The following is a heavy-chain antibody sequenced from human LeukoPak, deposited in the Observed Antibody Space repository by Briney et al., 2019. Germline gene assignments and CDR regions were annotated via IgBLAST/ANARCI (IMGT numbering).Heavy chain of an antibody. D-gene: IGHD2-2*02. V-gene: IGHV4-38-2*01. CDR2: IYHSGST. Sequence: SETLSLTCAVSGYSINSDYYWAWIRPPPGKGPEWIGSIYHSGSTYYNPSLTSRVTISVDTSTNQFSLKLNSVTAADAAVYYCARQYQLLYPDYWGQGTLVTVSS. J-gene: IGHJ4*02. CDR1: GYSINSDYY. CDR3: ARQYQLLYPDY.